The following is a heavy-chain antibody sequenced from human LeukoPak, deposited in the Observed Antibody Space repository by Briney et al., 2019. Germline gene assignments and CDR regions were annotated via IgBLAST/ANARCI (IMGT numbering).Heavy chain of an antibody. Sequence: GGSLRLSCAASGFTFSSYSMNWVRQAPGKGLEWVSSISSSSSYIYYADSVKGRFTISRDNAKNSLYLQMNSLRAEDTAVYYCARDLKQVPLYYFDHWGQGTLVTVSS. D-gene: IGHD1/OR15-1a*01. CDR1: GFTFSSYS. CDR3: ARDLKQVPLYYFDH. J-gene: IGHJ4*02. V-gene: IGHV3-21*01. CDR2: ISSSSSYI.